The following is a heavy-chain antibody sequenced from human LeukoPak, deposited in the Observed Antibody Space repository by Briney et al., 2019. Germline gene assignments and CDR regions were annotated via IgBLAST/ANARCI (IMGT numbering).Heavy chain of an antibody. Sequence: GGSLRLSCAASGFTFSDYYMSWIRLAPGKGLEWVSYISSSGSTIYYADSVKGRFTISRDNAKNSLYLQMNSLRAEDTAVYYCAREMYYDFWSGYRTRYYYGMDVWGQGTTVTVSS. D-gene: IGHD3-3*01. J-gene: IGHJ6*02. V-gene: IGHV3-11*01. CDR1: GFTFSDYY. CDR2: ISSSGSTI. CDR3: AREMYYDFWSGYRTRYYYGMDV.